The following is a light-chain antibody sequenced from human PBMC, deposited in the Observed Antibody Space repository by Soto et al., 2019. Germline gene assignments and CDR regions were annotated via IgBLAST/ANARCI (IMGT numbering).Light chain of an antibody. CDR3: QQSYSTPLT. Sequence: DIRLTQSPSSLSASVGDRVTITCQASQAIITYLNWFQQKPGKAPKLLIYAASSLQSGVPSRFSGSGSGTDFTLTISSLQPEDFATYYCQQSYSTPLTFGGGTKVDIK. CDR1: QAIITY. CDR2: AAS. J-gene: IGKJ4*01. V-gene: IGKV1-39*01.